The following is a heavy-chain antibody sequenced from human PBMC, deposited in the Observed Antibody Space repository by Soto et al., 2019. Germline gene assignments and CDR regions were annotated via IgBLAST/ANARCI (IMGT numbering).Heavy chain of an antibody. J-gene: IGHJ6*02. CDR2: ISAYNGNT. CDR3: ARVRAAAPDYYYGMDV. V-gene: IGHV1-18*01. CDR1: GYTFTSYG. D-gene: IGHD6-13*01. Sequence: QVQLVQSGAEVKKPGASVKVSYKASGYTFTSYGISWVRQAPGQGLEWMGWISAYNGNTNYAQKLQGRVTMTTDTSTSTAYMELRSLRSDDTAVYYCARVRAAAPDYYYGMDVWGQGTTVTVSS.